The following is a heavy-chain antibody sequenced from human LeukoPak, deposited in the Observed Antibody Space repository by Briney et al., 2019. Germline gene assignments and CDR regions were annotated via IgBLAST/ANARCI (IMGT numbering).Heavy chain of an antibody. V-gene: IGHV3-21*01. J-gene: IGHJ4*02. D-gene: IGHD3-22*01. Sequence: GGSLRLSCAASGFTFSSYSMNWARQAPGKGLEWVPSISSSSSYIYYADSVKGRFTISRDNAKNSLYLQMNSLRAEDTAVYYCARGGPYYYDSSGYSIFDYWGQGTLVTVSS. CDR2: ISSSSSYI. CDR3: ARGGPYYYDSSGYSIFDY. CDR1: GFTFSSYS.